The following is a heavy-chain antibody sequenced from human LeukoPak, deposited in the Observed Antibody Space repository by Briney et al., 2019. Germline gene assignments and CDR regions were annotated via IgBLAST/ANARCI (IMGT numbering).Heavy chain of an antibody. CDR3: ATTYYYDSSGYSLFDY. CDR1: GYTLTELS. J-gene: IGHJ4*02. D-gene: IGHD3-22*01. V-gene: IGHV1-24*01. Sequence: ASVKVSCKVSGYTLTELSMHWVRQAPGKGLEWMGGFDPEDGETIYAQKFQGRATMTEDTSTDTAYMELSSLRSEDTAVYYCATTYYYDSSGYSLFDYWGQGTLVTVSS. CDR2: FDPEDGET.